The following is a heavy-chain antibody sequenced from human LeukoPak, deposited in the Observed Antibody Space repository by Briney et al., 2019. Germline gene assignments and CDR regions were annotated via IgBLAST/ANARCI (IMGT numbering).Heavy chain of an antibody. CDR1: GFTFSSYG. V-gene: IGHV3-30*02. D-gene: IGHD6-13*01. J-gene: IGHJ4*02. CDR3: ARDRQQLFN. Sequence: GGSLRLSCAASGFTFSSYGMHWVRQAPGKGLEWVAFIRFDGSNKYYADSVKGRFTISRDNAKNSLYLQMNSLRAEDTAVYYCARDRQQLFNWGQGTLVTVSS. CDR2: IRFDGSNK.